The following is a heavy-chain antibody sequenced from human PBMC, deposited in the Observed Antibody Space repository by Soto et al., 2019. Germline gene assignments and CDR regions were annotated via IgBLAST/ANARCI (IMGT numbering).Heavy chain of an antibody. CDR3: AKSPGAIFGVVIIRSLDY. Sequence: ESGGGLVQPGGSLRLSCAASGFTFSRYAMSWVRQAPGKGLEWVSAISGSGGSTYYADSVKGRFTISRDNSKNTLYLQMNSLRAEDTAVYYCAKSPGAIFGVVIIRSLDYWGQGTLVTVSS. V-gene: IGHV3-23*01. J-gene: IGHJ4*02. CDR2: ISGSGGST. CDR1: GFTFSRYA. D-gene: IGHD3-3*01.